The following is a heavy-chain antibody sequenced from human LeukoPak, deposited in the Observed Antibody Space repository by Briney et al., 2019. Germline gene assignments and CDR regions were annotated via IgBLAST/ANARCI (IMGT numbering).Heavy chain of an antibody. J-gene: IGHJ4*02. CDR2: IYYSGST. Sequence: SETLSLTCPVSGGSISSSSYYWGWIRQPPGKGLEWIGSIYYSGSTYYNPSLKSRVTISVDTSKNQFSLKLSSVTAADTAVYYCARVDTAMAPTYYFDYWGQGTLVTVSS. CDR3: ARVDTAMAPTYYFDY. V-gene: IGHV4-39*01. D-gene: IGHD5-18*01. CDR1: GGSISSSSYY.